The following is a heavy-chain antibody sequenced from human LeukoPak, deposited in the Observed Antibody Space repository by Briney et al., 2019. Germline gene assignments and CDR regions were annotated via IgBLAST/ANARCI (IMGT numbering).Heavy chain of an antibody. CDR2: ISWNSGSI. V-gene: IGHV3-9*01. Sequence: GGSLRLSCAASGFTFDDYAMHWVRQAPGKGLEWVSGISWNSGSIGYADSVKGRFTISRDNAKNSLYLQMNSLRAEDTAVYYCAREKDGYNYRDYYYGMDVWGQGTTVTVSS. CDR1: GFTFDDYA. J-gene: IGHJ6*02. CDR3: AREKDGYNYRDYYYGMDV. D-gene: IGHD5-24*01.